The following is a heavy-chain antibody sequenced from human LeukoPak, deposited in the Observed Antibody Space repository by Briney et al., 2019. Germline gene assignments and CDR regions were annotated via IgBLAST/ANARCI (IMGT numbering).Heavy chain of an antibody. V-gene: IGHV3-30*02. Sequence: GGSLRLSCAASGFTFSSYGMHWVRQAPGKGLEWVAFIRYDGSNKYYADSVKGRFTISRDNSKNTLYLQMNSLRAEDTAVYYCAKVLRRKVDAFDIWGQRTMVTVSS. CDR3: AKVLRRKVDAFDI. CDR1: GFTFSSYG. J-gene: IGHJ3*02. CDR2: IRYDGSNK.